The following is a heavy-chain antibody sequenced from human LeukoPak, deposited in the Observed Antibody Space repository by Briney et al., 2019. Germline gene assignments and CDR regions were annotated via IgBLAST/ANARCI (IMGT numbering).Heavy chain of an antibody. CDR1: GFSISKYW. CDR2: LNGDGRT. J-gene: IGHJ4*02. D-gene: IGHD1-14*01. CDR3: VRENNGIDY. Sequence: QPGGSLRLSCAVSGFSISKYWMDWVRQAPGKGPVWVSHLNGDGRTTYADSMKGRFTISRDNAKNTLYLQMDSLRAEDTAVYYCVRENNGIDYWGQGTLVTVSS. V-gene: IGHV3-74*03.